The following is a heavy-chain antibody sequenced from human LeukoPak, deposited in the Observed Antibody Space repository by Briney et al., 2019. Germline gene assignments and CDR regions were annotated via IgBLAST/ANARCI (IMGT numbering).Heavy chain of an antibody. Sequence: PSETLSLTCAVYGGSFSGYYWTWIRQPPGKGLEWIGEINHSGSTNYNPSLKSRVTISIDTSKNQFSLRLSSVTAADTAVYYCARGCNPGFPPSKHWGQGTLVTVSS. CDR1: GGSFSGYY. CDR3: ARGCNPGFPPSKH. CDR2: INHSGST. V-gene: IGHV4-34*01. D-gene: IGHD3-9*01. J-gene: IGHJ1*01.